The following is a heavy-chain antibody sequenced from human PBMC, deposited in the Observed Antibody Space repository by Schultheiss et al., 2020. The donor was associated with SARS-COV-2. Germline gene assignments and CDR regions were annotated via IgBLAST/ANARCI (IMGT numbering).Heavy chain of an antibody. CDR3: AIVGPAAFDY. CDR2: ISSSGSTI. J-gene: IGHJ4*02. CDR1: GFTFSSYS. V-gene: IGHV3-48*01. D-gene: IGHD6-13*01. Sequence: GGSLILSCAASGFTFSSYSMNWVRQAPGKGLEWVSYISSSGSTIYYADSVKGRFTISRHNSKNTLYLQMNSLRAEDTAVYYCAIVGPAAFDYWGQGTPGHRLL.